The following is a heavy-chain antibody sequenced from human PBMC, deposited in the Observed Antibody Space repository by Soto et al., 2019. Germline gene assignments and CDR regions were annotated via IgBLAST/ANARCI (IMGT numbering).Heavy chain of an antibody. Sequence: SETLSLTCAVYGGSFRDYCSSWIRQFPEKGLEWIGEIHPSGSTNYNPSLESRVTISLDTSKNELSLKLTSVTAADTAVYYCARGRDAYKGGNYWGQGTLVTAPQ. D-gene: IGHD3-16*01. J-gene: IGHJ4*02. CDR3: ARGRDAYKGGNY. CDR1: GGSFRDYC. V-gene: IGHV4-34*01. CDR2: IHPSGST.